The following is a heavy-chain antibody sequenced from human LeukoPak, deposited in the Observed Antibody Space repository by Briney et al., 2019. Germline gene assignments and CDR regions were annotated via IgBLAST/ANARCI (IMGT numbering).Heavy chain of an antibody. D-gene: IGHD3-22*01. CDR3: ARSILRYYYNASGYYPYYFDY. V-gene: IGHV4-39*07. CDR1: GGSFSSSSYY. Sequence: SETLSLTCTVSGGSFSSSSYYWGWIRQPPGKGLEWIGSIYYRGSNYHNPSLKSRVTMSIDTSKNQFSLKLSSVTAADTAVYYCARSILRYYYNASGYYPYYFDYWGQGMLVTVYS. CDR2: IYYRGSN. J-gene: IGHJ4*02.